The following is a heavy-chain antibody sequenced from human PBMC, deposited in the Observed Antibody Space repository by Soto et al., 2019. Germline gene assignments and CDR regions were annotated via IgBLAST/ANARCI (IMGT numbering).Heavy chain of an antibody. Sequence: EVQLVESGGGLVQPGGSLRLSCAASGFTFSSYSMNWVRQAPGKGLEWVSYISSSSSTIYYADSVKGRFTISRDNAKNSLYLQMNSLRAEDTAVYYCARDRTPPYGDYWYFDLWGRGTLVTVSS. CDR1: GFTFSSYS. J-gene: IGHJ2*01. D-gene: IGHD4-17*01. CDR3: ARDRTPPYGDYWYFDL. CDR2: ISSSSSTI. V-gene: IGHV3-48*01.